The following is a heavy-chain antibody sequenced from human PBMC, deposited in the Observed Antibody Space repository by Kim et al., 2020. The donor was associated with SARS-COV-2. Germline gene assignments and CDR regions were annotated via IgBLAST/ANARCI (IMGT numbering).Heavy chain of an antibody. CDR1: GDSVSSNRAA. CDR2: TYYRSKWYN. J-gene: IGHJ4*02. D-gene: IGHD2-2*02. CDR3: AREYTHTVLDY. Sequence: SQTLSLTCAISGDSVSSNRAAWNWIRQSPSSGLEWLGRTYYRSKWYNDYAVSVKSRITINPDTSKNQFSLQLNSVTPEDTALYYCAREYTHTVLDYWGQGTLVTASS. V-gene: IGHV6-1*01.